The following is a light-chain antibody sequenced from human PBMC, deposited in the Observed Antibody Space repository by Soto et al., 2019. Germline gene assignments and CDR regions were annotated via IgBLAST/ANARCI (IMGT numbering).Light chain of an antibody. CDR3: QQTYSTPIFT. Sequence: DIQMTQSPSSLSASVGDRVTITCRASQSISNYLNWYQHKVGKAPKLLISAASTLQSGVPSRFSGSGSGTDFTLNIRSLQPEDFATYFCQQTYSTPIFTFGPGTKVDIK. CDR2: AAS. V-gene: IGKV1-39*01. J-gene: IGKJ3*01. CDR1: QSISNY.